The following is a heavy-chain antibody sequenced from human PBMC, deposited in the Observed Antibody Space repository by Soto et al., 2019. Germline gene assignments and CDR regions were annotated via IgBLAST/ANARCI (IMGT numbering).Heavy chain of an antibody. Sequence: PGGSLRLSCAASGFTFSSYAMHWVRQAPGKGLEYASAISSNGGSTYYANSVKGRFTISRDNSKNTLYLQMGSLRAEDMAVYYCARVGVVVADLFYYGMDVWGQGTTVTVSS. CDR1: GFTFSSYA. D-gene: IGHD2-15*01. J-gene: IGHJ6*02. CDR3: ARVGVVVADLFYYGMDV. CDR2: ISSNGGST. V-gene: IGHV3-64*01.